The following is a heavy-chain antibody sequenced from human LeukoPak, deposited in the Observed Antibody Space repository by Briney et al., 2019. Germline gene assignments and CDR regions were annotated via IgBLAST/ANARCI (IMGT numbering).Heavy chain of an antibody. Sequence: GESLKISCKGSGYSFTSYWIGLVRQMPGKGLEWMGIIYPGDSDTRYSPSFQGQVTISADKSISTAYLQWSSLKASDTAMYYCARQSYPLRDRGWFDPWGQGTLVTVSS. CDR3: ARQSYPLRDRGWFDP. CDR2: IYPGDSDT. J-gene: IGHJ5*02. V-gene: IGHV5-51*01. D-gene: IGHD5-12*01. CDR1: GYSFTSYW.